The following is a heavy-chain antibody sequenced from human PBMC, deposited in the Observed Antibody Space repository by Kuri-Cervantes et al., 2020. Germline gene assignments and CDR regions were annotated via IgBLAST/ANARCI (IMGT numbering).Heavy chain of an antibody. D-gene: IGHD6-19*01. Sequence: GESLKISCAASGFTFSSYNMNWVRQAPGKGLEWVSYISASSKYIHYADSVKGRFTMSRDNAKNSLYLQMNSLRAEDTAVYYCARESTSGWYPWGQGTLVTVSS. CDR3: ARESTSGWYP. CDR1: GFTFSSYN. CDR2: ISASSKYI. J-gene: IGHJ5*02. V-gene: IGHV3-21*06.